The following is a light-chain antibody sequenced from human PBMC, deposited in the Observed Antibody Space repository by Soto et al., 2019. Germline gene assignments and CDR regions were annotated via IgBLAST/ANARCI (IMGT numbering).Light chain of an antibody. CDR1: SSNIGSNY. CDR3: AAWDDSLSGVV. CDR2: RNN. Sequence: QAVVTQPPSASGTPGQRVTISCSGSSSNIGSNYVYWYQQLPGTAPKLLIYRNNQRPSGVPDRFSGSKSGTSASLAISGLXXXXEADYYCAAWDDSLSGVVFGGGTKLTVL. J-gene: IGLJ2*01. V-gene: IGLV1-47*01.